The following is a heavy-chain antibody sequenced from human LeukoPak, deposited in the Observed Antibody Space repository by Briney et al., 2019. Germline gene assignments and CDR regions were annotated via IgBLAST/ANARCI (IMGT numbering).Heavy chain of an antibody. CDR3: ANGPYGDHYYFDY. V-gene: IGHV3-53*01. D-gene: IGHD4-17*01. J-gene: IGHJ4*02. CDR2: IYSGGST. Sequence: GGSLRLSCAASGFTVSSNYMSWVRQAPGKGLEWVSVIYSGGSTYYADSVKGRFTISRDNSKNTLYLQMNSLRAEDTAVYYCANGPYGDHYYFDYWGQGTLVTVSS. CDR1: GFTVSSNY.